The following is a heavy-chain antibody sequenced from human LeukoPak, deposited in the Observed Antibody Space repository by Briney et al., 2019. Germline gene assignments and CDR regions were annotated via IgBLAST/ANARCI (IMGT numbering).Heavy chain of an antibody. CDR2: INHSGTT. V-gene: IGHV4-34*01. J-gene: IGHJ5*02. CDR3: ARRVQMSSASATSNTWLDP. CDR1: GESFSGFY. Sequence: PSETLSLTCAVYGESFSGFYWSWIRRPPGKGLEWIGEINHSGTTNYSPSLKSRVIISTDTSKNQFSVRLMSVTAADTAVYYCARRVQMSSASATSNTWLDPWGQGTLVTVSS. D-gene: IGHD3-10*01.